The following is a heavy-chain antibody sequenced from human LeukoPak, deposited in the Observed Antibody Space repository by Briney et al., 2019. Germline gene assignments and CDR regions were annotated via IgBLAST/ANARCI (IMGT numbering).Heavy chain of an antibody. CDR2: IIPIFGTA. Sequence: SVKVSCKSSGGTFSSYAISWVRQAPGQGLEWMGGIIPIFGTANYAQKFQGRVTITTDESTSTAYMELSSLRSEDTAVYYCARDYGSGSYSLYMDVWGKGTTVTVSS. CDR1: GGTFSSYA. D-gene: IGHD3-10*01. V-gene: IGHV1-69*05. J-gene: IGHJ6*03. CDR3: ARDYGSGSYSLYMDV.